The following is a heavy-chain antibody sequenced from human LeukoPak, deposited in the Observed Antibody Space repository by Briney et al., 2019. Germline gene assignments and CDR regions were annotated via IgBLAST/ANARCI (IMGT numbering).Heavy chain of an antibody. J-gene: IGHJ4*02. V-gene: IGHV4-38-2*02. CDR2: AYHRGGP. D-gene: IGHD3-22*01. CDR3: ARALYYFETSGYTFDY. Sequence: ASETLSLTCTVSGDSISSDYYWAWIRQPPVKGLEWIGSAYHRGGPHYNPSLRSRVTILVDTSENQLSLELSSVTAADTAVYYCARALYYFETSGYTFDYWGQGSLVTVSS. CDR1: GDSISSDYY.